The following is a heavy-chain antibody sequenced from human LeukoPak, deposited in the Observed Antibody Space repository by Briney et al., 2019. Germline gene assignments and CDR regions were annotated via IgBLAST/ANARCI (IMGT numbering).Heavy chain of an antibody. D-gene: IGHD6-19*01. J-gene: IGHJ4*02. CDR2: ISAYNGNT. CDR1: GYTFTSYG. V-gene: IGHV1-18*01. CDR3: ARDRLVGGIAVAGIDY. Sequence: ASVKVSCKASGYTFTSYGISWVRQAPGQGLEWMRWISAYNGNTNYAQKLQGRVTMTTDTSTSTAYMELRSLRSDDTAVYYCARDRLVGGIAVAGIDYWGQGTLVTVSS.